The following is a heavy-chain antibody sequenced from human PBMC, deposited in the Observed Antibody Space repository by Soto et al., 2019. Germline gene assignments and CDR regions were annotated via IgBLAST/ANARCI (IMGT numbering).Heavy chain of an antibody. J-gene: IGHJ3*02. V-gene: IGHV1-8*01. CDR1: GYTFTSYD. Sequence: ASVKVSCKASGYTFTSYDINWVRQATGQGLERMGWMNPNSGNTGYAQKFQGRVTMTRNTSISTAYMELSSLRSEDTAVYYCARAPTGYSSGIDAFDIWGQGTMVTVSS. D-gene: IGHD6-19*01. CDR2: MNPNSGNT. CDR3: ARAPTGYSSGIDAFDI.